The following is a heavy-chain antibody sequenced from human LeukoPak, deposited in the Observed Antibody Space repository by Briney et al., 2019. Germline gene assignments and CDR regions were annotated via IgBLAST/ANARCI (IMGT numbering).Heavy chain of an antibody. CDR3: AREGGPGDVFDP. CDR1: GGSISSSSYY. V-gene: IGHV4-39*07. Sequence: SETLSLTCTVPGGSISSSSYYWGWIRQPPGKGLEWIGSIYYSGSTYYNPSLKSRVTISVDTSKNQFSLKLSSVTAADTAVYYCAREGGPGDVFDPWGQGTLVTVSS. J-gene: IGHJ5*02. D-gene: IGHD2-15*01. CDR2: IYYSGST.